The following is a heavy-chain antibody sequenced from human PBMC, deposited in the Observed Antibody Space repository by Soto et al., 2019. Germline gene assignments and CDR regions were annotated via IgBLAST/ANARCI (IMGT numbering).Heavy chain of an antibody. CDR2: ISVLNGYA. D-gene: IGHD1-1*01. Sequence: QVQLVQSGPELKKPGASVKVSCKTSGYSFHNSGISWVRQAPGQGFEWMGWISVLNGYAHYGQKFQGRVIMTADTFTSTAYMELRGLRSDDTAMYYCSKNGTTWFASWGQGTPVTVSS. CDR3: SKNGTTWFAS. J-gene: IGHJ5*01. V-gene: IGHV1-18*01. CDR1: GYSFHNSG.